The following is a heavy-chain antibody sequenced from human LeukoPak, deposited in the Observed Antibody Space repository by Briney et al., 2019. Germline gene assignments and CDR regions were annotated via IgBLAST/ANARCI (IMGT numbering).Heavy chain of an antibody. Sequence: SETLSPTCTVSGGSISSYYWSWIRQPPGKGLEWIGYIYYSGSTNYNPSLKSRVTISVDTSKNQFSLKLSSVTAADTAVYYCAREGPNWFDPWGQGTLVTVSS. CDR2: IYYSGST. V-gene: IGHV4-59*01. CDR3: AREGPNWFDP. CDR1: GGSISSYY. J-gene: IGHJ5*02.